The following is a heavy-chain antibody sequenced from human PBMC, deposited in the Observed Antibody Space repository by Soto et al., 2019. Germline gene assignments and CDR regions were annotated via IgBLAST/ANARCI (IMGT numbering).Heavy chain of an antibody. CDR1: VGSLSSYY. CDR3: ARGQRFCDWFDP. V-gene: IGHV4-4*07. Sequence: SSETLSLPCTVSVGSLSSYYWTWIRQPAGKGLECIGRVYSSGGTHYSPSLKSRVIISLDTSKNQFSLRLLSVTDADTAVYFCARGQRFCDWFDPWGQGTLVTVSS. CDR2: VYSSGGT. J-gene: IGHJ5*02. D-gene: IGHD3-3*01.